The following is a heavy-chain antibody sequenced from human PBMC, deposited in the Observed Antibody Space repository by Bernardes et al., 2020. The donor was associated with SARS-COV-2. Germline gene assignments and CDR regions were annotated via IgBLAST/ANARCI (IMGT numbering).Heavy chain of an antibody. V-gene: IGHV3-7*01. CDR1: GITFSSYW. D-gene: IGHD3-10*01. CDR3: ARDIVYGSGSLDY. J-gene: IGHJ4*02. CDR2: IHQDGSDK. Sequence: GGSLRLSCAASGITFSSYWMTWIRQAPGKGLEWVANIHQDGSDKYYVDSVKGRFAVSRDNAKNTLYLQMNSLRADDTAVYYCARDIVYGSGSLDYWGQGTLVTVSS.